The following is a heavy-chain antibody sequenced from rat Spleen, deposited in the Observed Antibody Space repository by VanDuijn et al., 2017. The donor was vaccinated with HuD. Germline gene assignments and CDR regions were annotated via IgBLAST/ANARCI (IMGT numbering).Heavy chain of an antibody. D-gene: IGHD1-4*01. J-gene: IGHJ3*01. CDR2: ISSGGST. CDR3: IRESLPGYNSHWFVY. V-gene: IGHV2S12*01. Sequence: QVQVKESGPGLVQPSQTLSLTCTVSGFSLTSNGVSWVRQTPGKGLEWIAAISSGGSTYYNSALNSRLSISRDTSKSQVFLKMNSLQTEDTAIYFCIRESLPGYNSHWFVYWGQGTLVTVSS. CDR1: GFSLTSNG.